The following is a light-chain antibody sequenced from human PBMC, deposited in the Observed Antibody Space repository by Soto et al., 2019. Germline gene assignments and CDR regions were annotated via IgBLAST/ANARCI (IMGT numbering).Light chain of an antibody. V-gene: IGKV1-39*01. CDR2: AAS. J-gene: IGKJ5*01. Sequence: DIQMTQSPSSLSAYVGDRVTITCRASQSISRYLNWYQQKPGTAPKLRIYAASTLRSGVPSRFTGRGSVTYFTLTISSLQPEDFATCYDQPRYCTLISFGQGTRLGIK. CDR3: QPRYCTLIS. CDR1: QSISRY.